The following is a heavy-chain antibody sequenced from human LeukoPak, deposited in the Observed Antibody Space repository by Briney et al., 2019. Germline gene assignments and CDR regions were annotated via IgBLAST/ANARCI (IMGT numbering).Heavy chain of an antibody. CDR3: TSDRAHFPRF. D-gene: IGHD3-10*01. V-gene: IGHV3-15*01. Sequence: PGGSLRLSCAASGFTFSDAWMSWVRQAPGKGLEWVGRIKSETDGVTTDYAGPVKGRFTLSRDDSENTLFLQMNSLKAEDTAVYYCTSDRAHFPRFWGQGTLVTVSS. J-gene: IGHJ4*02. CDR1: GFTFSDAW. CDR2: IKSETDGVTT.